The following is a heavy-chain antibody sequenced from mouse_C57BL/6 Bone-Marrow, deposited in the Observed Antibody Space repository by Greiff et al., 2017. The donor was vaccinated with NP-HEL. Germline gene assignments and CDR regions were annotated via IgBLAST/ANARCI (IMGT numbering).Heavy chain of an antibody. CDR2: ISDGGSYT. V-gene: IGHV5-4*03. CDR1: GFTFSSYA. CDR3: ARTDVFAY. J-gene: IGHJ3*01. Sequence: EVMLVESGGGLVKPGGSLKLSCAASGFTFSSYAMSWVRQTPEKRLEWVATISDGGSYTYYPDNVKGRFTISRDNAKNNLYLQMSHLKSEDTAMYYCARTDVFAYWGQGTLVTVSA.